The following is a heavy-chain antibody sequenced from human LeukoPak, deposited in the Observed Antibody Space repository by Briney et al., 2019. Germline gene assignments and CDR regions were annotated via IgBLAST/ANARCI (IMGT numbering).Heavy chain of an antibody. J-gene: IGHJ4*02. V-gene: IGHV4-61*02. CDR1: GASISSGDFY. Sequence: SETLSLTCAVSGASISSGDFYWNWIRQPAGKGLEWIGRSYTSGSTDYSPSFQSRVTISLDTSKNQFSLKLRSVTAADSAMYYCAGGPDSAKAGYWGQGTLVAVSS. D-gene: IGHD3-3*01. CDR2: SYTSGST. CDR3: AGGPDSAKAGY.